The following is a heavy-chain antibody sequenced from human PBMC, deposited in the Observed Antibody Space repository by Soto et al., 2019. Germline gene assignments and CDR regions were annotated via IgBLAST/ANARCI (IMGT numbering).Heavy chain of an antibody. CDR3: ARSPEVGDRVDY. CDR1: GFPFSAYN. V-gene: IGHV3-21*01. D-gene: IGHD3-16*01. CDR2: ITVGSSHI. J-gene: IGHJ4*02. Sequence: PGGSLRLSCTGSGFPFSAYNINWVRQAPGKGLEWVSSITVGSSHIYQPNSMKGRFTISRDDAKNSVYLQIDSLRDEDTALYYCARSPEVGDRVDYWGQGTLVTVSS.